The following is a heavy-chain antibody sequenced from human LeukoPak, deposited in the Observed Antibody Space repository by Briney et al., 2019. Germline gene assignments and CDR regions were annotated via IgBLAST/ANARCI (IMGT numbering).Heavy chain of an antibody. J-gene: IGHJ4*02. CDR1: GGSISSGSYS. Sequence: SQTLSLTCAVSGGSISSGSYSWNWIRQPPGKDLEWIGYIYHSGSTYYNPSPKSRVTISVDRSKNQFSLKLSSVTAADTAVYYCARSPYGGNPFFDYWGQGTLVTVSS. D-gene: IGHD4-23*01. V-gene: IGHV4-30-2*01. CDR3: ARSPYGGNPFFDY. CDR2: IYHSGST.